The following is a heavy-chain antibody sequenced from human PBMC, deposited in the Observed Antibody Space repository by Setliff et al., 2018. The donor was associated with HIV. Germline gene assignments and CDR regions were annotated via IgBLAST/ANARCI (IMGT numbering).Heavy chain of an antibody. J-gene: IGHJ3*02. CDR2: IYTTGST. CDR1: GGSMSTHY. V-gene: IGHV4-59*11. CDR3: ASGSPFDGFDM. D-gene: IGHD1-26*01. Sequence: SETLSLTCTVSGGSMSTHYWSWIRQTPGKGLEWIGHIYTTGSTHYNPSLRSRVTISIDTTKSHFSLRLKSVTAADTALYYCASGSPFDGFDMWGQGTMGTVSS.